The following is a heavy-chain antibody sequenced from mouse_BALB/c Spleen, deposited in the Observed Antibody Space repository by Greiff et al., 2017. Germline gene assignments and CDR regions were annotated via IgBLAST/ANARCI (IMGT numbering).Heavy chain of an antibody. CDR3: ARSGYGNSYAMDY. J-gene: IGHJ4*01. CDR2: INPSNGRT. CDR1: GYTFTSYW. D-gene: IGHD2-10*02. V-gene: IGHV1S81*02. Sequence: QVQLQQPGAELVKPGASVKLSCKASGYTFTSYWMHWVKQRPGQGLEWIGEINPSNGRTNYNEKFKSKATLTVDKSSSTAYMQLSSLTSKDSAVYYCARSGYGNSYAMDYWGQGTSVTVSS.